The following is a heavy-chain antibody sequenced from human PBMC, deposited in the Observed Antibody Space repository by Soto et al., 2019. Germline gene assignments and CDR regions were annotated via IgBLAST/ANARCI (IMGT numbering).Heavy chain of an antibody. Sequence: PGGSLRLSCAASGFTFSSYSMNWVRQAPGKGLEWVSYISSSSSTIYYADSVKGRFTISRDNAKNSLYLQMNSLRDEDTAVYYYARDMYEVIKNYFDYWGQGTLVTVSS. D-gene: IGHD3-10*01. V-gene: IGHV3-48*02. CDR1: GFTFSSYS. CDR3: ARDMYEVIKNYFDY. CDR2: ISSSSSTI. J-gene: IGHJ4*02.